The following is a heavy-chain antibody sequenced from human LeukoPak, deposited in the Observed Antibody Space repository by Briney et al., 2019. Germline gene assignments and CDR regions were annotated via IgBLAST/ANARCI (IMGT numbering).Heavy chain of an antibody. J-gene: IGHJ3*02. CDR2: ISSGSSAI. V-gene: IGHV3-21*04. D-gene: IGHD2-2*02. Sequence: PGGSLRLSCEASGFTFTTYSMTWVRQAPGKGLEWVSIISSGSSAIFSADALKGRFTISRDDAKNLLYLDMNSLRAEDTAVYYCAKLMDDCSSTSCYIIRPLNAFDIWGQGTMVTVSS. CDR3: AKLMDDCSSTSCYIIRPLNAFDI. CDR1: GFTFTTYS.